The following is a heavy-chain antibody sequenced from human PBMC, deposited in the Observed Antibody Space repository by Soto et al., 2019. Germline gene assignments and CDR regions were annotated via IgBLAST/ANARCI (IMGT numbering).Heavy chain of an antibody. V-gene: IGHV4-39*01. D-gene: IGHD2-21*01. CDR1: GGSVSYNSYY. J-gene: IGHJ4*02. Sequence: SETLSLTCSVSGGSVSYNSYYWGWIRQPPGKGLEWVGGIFYTETTYYNPSLKDRLSISVDTSKNSFSLNLTSVTAADTAVYFCARLVVVAPVANVWGQGALVTVSS. CDR2: IFYTETT. CDR3: ARLVVVAPVANV.